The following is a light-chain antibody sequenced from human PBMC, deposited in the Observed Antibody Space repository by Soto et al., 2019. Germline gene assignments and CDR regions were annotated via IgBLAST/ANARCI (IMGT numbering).Light chain of an antibody. Sequence: QSALTQPPSASGSPGQSVTISCTGTSSGVGGYNYVSWYQQHPGKAPKLMIYEVSKRPSGVPDRFSGSKSGNTASLTVSGLKAEDEADYYCSSYAGSNNLVFGTGTKVTVL. J-gene: IGLJ1*01. CDR2: EVS. CDR1: SSGVGGYNY. CDR3: SSYAGSNNLV. V-gene: IGLV2-8*01.